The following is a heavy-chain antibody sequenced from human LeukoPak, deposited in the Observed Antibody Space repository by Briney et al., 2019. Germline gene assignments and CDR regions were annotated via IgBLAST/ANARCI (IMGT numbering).Heavy chain of an antibody. CDR3: AKDHDYYDSSGYHPVRGPYDAFDI. J-gene: IGHJ3*02. CDR1: GFTFSSYA. D-gene: IGHD3-22*01. V-gene: IGHV3-30-3*01. CDR2: ISYDGSNK. Sequence: EPGGSLRLSCAASGFTFSSYAMHWVRQAPGKGLEWVAVISYDGSNKYYADSVKGRFTISRDNSKNTLYLQMNSLRAEDTAVYYCAKDHDYYDSSGYHPVRGPYDAFDIWGQGTMVTVSS.